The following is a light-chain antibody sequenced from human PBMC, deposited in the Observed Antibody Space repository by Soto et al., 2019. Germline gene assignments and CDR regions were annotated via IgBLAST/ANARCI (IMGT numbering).Light chain of an antibody. Sequence: QSVLTQPASVSGSPGQSITISCTGTSSGVGGNKYVSWYQHYPGKAPKLMICDVSNRPSGVSNRFSGSKSGNTASLTISGLQAEDEADYYCSAFTGTTYVFGTGTKVTVL. J-gene: IGLJ1*01. V-gene: IGLV2-14*03. CDR1: SSGVGGNKY. CDR2: DVS. CDR3: SAFTGTTYV.